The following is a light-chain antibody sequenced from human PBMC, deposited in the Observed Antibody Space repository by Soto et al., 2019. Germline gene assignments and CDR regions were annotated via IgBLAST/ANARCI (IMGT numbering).Light chain of an antibody. CDR1: QTVTSSH. CDR3: QHSDS. J-gene: IGKJ2*01. CDR2: DAS. Sequence: EIVLTQSPGTLSLSPGERATLSCRASQTVTSSHLGWYQQKPGQAPRLLIYDASSRATGIPDRFSGSGSGTDFTLTISRMEPEDFAVYYCQHSDSFGQGTKVEIK. V-gene: IGKV3-20*01.